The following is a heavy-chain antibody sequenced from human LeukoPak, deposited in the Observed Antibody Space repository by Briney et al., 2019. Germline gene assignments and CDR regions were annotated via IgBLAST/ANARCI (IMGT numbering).Heavy chain of an antibody. Sequence: PSETLSLTCTVSGGSISGFYWSWIRQPAGKGLEWIGRIYNSASTNYNPSLKSRVTISVDTSKNQFSLTLSSVTAADTAVYYCARDYSNYIIDYWGQGTLVTVSS. CDR3: ARDYSNYIIDY. V-gene: IGHV4-4*07. D-gene: IGHD4-11*01. J-gene: IGHJ4*02. CDR1: GGSISGFY. CDR2: IYNSAST.